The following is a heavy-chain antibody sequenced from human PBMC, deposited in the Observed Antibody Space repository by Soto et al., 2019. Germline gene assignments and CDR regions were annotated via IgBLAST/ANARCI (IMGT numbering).Heavy chain of an antibody. CDR1: GFTFSNCG. V-gene: IGHV3-33*01. Sequence: QAQLAESGGGVVQPGRSLRLSCAASGFTFSNCGMHWVRQAPGKGLEWVAVIYYDGSIKYYADSVEGRFTISRDNSKNTLYLQMNSLRAEDTALYYCVRGPPISSNWYWYIDLWGRGTLVTVST. CDR2: IYYDGSIK. D-gene: IGHD2-2*01. CDR3: VRGPPISSNWYWYIDL. J-gene: IGHJ2*01.